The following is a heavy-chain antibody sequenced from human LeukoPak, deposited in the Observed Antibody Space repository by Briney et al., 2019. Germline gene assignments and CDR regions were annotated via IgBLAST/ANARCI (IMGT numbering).Heavy chain of an antibody. J-gene: IGHJ3*02. CDR3: NRGWEIGTTTGEDAFDT. D-gene: IGHD1-7*01. CDR1: GYTFTSYD. CDR2: MNPNSGNT. Sequence: EASVKVSCKAYGYTFTSYDINWVRQATGQGLEWMGWMNPNSGNTGYTQKFQGRVTMTRNTSISTAYMELSSLRSEDTAVYYCNRGWEIGTTTGEDAFDTWGQGTMVTVSS. V-gene: IGHV1-8*01.